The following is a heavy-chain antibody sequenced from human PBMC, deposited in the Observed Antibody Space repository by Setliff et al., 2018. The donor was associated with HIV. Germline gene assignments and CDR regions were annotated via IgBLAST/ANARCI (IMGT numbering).Heavy chain of an antibody. CDR1: GYTFTSYG. CDR3: ASRSYGSSDYYYYMDV. J-gene: IGHJ6*03. Sequence: ASVKVSCKASGYTFTSYGISWVRQAPGQGLEWMGWISAYNGNTNYAQKLQGRVTMTTDTSTSTAYMELMSLRSDDTAVYYCASRSYGSSDYYYYMDVWGKGTTVTVSS. CDR2: ISAYNGNT. D-gene: IGHD5-18*01. V-gene: IGHV1-18*01.